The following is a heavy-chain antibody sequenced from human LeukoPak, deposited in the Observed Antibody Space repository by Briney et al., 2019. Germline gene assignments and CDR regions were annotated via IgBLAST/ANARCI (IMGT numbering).Heavy chain of an antibody. CDR2: IYHSGST. CDR3: ARDCSGGSCYSFDI. D-gene: IGHD2-15*01. V-gene: IGHV4-39*07. Sequence: PSETLSLTCTVSGGSISSSSYYWGWVRQPPGTGLEWIGEIYHSGSTNYNPSLKSRVTISVDKSKNQFSLKLSSVTAADTAVYYCARDCSGGSCYSFDIWGQGTMVTVSS. J-gene: IGHJ3*02. CDR1: GGSISSSSYY.